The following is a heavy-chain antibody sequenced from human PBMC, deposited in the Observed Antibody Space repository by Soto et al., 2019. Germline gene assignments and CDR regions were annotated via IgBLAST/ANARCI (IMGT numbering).Heavy chain of an antibody. V-gene: IGHV3-23*01. CDR2: ISGIGGST. Sequence: GGSLRLSCAASGFTFTDYALSWVRQAPGKGLEWVATISGIGGSTYLADSVKGRLSISRDNSKTTVSLLMNSLRAEDTAVYFCARGPSGYISSWYYFDYWGRGTLVTVSS. CDR1: GFTFTDYA. D-gene: IGHD6-13*01. CDR3: ARGPSGYISSWYYFDY. J-gene: IGHJ4*02.